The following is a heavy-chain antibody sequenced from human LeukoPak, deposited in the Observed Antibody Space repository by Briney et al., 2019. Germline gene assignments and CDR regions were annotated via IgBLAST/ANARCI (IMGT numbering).Heavy chain of an antibody. CDR2: IIPIFGIA. D-gene: IGHD2-21*02. Sequence: SVKVSCKASGGTFRSYAISWVRQAPGQGLEWMGRIIPIFGIANYAQKFHGRVTITADKSTSTAYMELSSLGSEDTAVYYCARAGQYCGGDCFYFDYWGQGTLVTVSS. CDR1: GGTFRSYA. V-gene: IGHV1-69*04. J-gene: IGHJ4*02. CDR3: ARAGQYCGGDCFYFDY.